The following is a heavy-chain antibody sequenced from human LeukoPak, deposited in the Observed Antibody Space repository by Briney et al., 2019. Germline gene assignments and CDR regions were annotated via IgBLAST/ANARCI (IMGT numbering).Heavy chain of an antibody. D-gene: IGHD2-15*01. CDR1: GYTFTNYA. Sequence: GASVKVSCKASGYTFTNYAISWVRQAPGQGLXXXXXXXXXXXNTSYAQKFQDRVILTTDTSTSTAYMELRSLRSDDTAVYYCARTRARYCSGGSCRNWFDPWGQGTLVTVSS. CDR3: ARTRARYCSGGSCRNWFDP. CDR2: XXXXXXNT. J-gene: IGHJ5*02. V-gene: IGHV1-18*01.